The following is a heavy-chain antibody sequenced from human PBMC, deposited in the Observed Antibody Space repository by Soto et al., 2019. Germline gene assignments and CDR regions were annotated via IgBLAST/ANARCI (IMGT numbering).Heavy chain of an antibody. CDR2: ISWDGDR. Sequence: QITLKESGPTLVRPTQTLTLTCTFSGFSLSTSGVGVGWIRQPPGKALEWLALISWDGDRRYTPSLKSRVTITKDTSKNPGVLTMTNMDPHDTATVYSAYGRRIDYSDFWSGHSGGNFDSWGQGTLVTVSS. V-gene: IGHV2-5*02. CDR3: AYGRRIDYSDFWSGHSGGNFDS. D-gene: IGHD3-3*01. J-gene: IGHJ4*02. CDR1: GFSLSTSGVG.